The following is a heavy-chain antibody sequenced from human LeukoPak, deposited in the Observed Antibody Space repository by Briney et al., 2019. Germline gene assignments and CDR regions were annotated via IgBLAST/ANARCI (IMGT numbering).Heavy chain of an antibody. CDR3: ARSSSGYHAYYFDY. Sequence: PSETLSLTCTVSGGSISSYYWSWIRQPPGKGLEWIGYIYYSGSTNYNPSLKSRVTISVDTSKNQFSLKLSSVTAADTAVYYCARSSSGYHAYYFDYWGQGTLVTVSS. CDR2: IYYSGST. J-gene: IGHJ4*02. D-gene: IGHD3-22*01. V-gene: IGHV4-59*01. CDR1: GGSISSYY.